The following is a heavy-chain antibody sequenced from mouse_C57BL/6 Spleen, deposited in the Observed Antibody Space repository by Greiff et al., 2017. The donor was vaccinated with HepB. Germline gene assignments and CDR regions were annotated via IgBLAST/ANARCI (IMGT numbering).Heavy chain of an antibody. V-gene: IGHV1-53*01. CDR2: INPSNGGT. CDR3: ARGIGDYDYDRNAMDY. CDR1: GYTFTSYW. D-gene: IGHD2-4*01. Sequence: QVQLQQPGTELVKPGASVKLSCKASGYTFTSYWMHWVKQRPGQGLEWIGNINPSNGGTNYNEKFKSKATLTVDKSSRTAYMQLSSLTSEDSAVYYCARGIGDYDYDRNAMDYWGQGTSVTVSS. J-gene: IGHJ4*01.